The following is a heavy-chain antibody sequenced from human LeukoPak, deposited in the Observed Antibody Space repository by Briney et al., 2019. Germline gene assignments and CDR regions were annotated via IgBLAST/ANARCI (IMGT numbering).Heavy chain of an antibody. J-gene: IGHJ3*02. CDR1: GGSFSSYA. D-gene: IGHD3-10*01. V-gene: IGHV1-69*05. CDR2: IIPIFGTA. CDR3: ARVRGAHAFDI. Sequence: GSSVNVSCKASGGSFSSYAISWVRQAPGQGLEWMGGIIPIFGTANYAQKFQGRVTITTDESTSTAYMELSSLRSEDTAVYYCARVRGAHAFDIWGQGTMVTVSS.